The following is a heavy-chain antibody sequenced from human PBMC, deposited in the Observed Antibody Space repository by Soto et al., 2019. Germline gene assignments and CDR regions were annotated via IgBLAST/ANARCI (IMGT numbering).Heavy chain of an antibody. CDR1: GGSISSSSDY. J-gene: IGHJ4*02. Sequence: SETLSLTCTVSGGSISSSSDYWGWIRQPPGKGLEWIGSIYYSGSTFYNPSLKSRVTISVDTSKNQFSLKLSSVTAADTAVYYCATFYGDYVSYWGQGTLVTVSS. V-gene: IGHV4-39*01. CDR2: IYYSGST. D-gene: IGHD4-17*01. CDR3: ATFYGDYVSY.